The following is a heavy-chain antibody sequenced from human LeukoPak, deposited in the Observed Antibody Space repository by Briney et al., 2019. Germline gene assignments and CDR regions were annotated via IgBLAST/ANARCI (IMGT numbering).Heavy chain of an antibody. Sequence: PGGSLRLSCAASGFTVSSNYMSWVRQAPGKGLEWVSVIYSGGSTYYADSVKGRFTISRDNSKNTLYLQMNSLRAEDTAVYYCAKDEVYYYDSSGYSYWGQGTLVTVSS. CDR3: AKDEVYYYDSSGYSY. V-gene: IGHV3-66*01. CDR1: GFTVSSNY. CDR2: IYSGGST. D-gene: IGHD3-22*01. J-gene: IGHJ4*02.